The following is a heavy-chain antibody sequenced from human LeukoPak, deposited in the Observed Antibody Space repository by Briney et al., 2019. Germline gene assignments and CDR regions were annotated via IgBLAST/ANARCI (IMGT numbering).Heavy chain of an antibody. V-gene: IGHV3-7*01. J-gene: IGHJ4*02. D-gene: IGHD3-3*01. Sequence: PGRSLRLSCAASGFTFSSYWMHWVRQAPGKGPEWVAHIKQDASQEYHVDSVKGRFTISRDNAKNSLYLQMNSLRAEDTAVYYCARGVVYPAWSGPHWSDYWGQGALVTVSS. CDR2: IKQDASQE. CDR1: GFTFSSYW. CDR3: ARGVVYPAWSGPHWSDY.